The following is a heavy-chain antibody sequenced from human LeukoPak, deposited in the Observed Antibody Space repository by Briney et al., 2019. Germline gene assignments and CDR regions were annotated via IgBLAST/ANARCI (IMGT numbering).Heavy chain of an antibody. J-gene: IGHJ4*02. V-gene: IGHV4-4*07. CDR2: IYTSGST. CDR3: ARENIMITFGGVITLFDY. D-gene: IGHD3-16*02. Sequence: SETLSVTCTVSGGSISSYYWSWIRQPAGKGLEWIGRIYTSGSTNYNPSLKSRVTMSVDTSKNQFSLKLSSVTAADTAVYYCARENIMITFGGVITLFDYWGQGTLVTVSS. CDR1: GGSISSYY.